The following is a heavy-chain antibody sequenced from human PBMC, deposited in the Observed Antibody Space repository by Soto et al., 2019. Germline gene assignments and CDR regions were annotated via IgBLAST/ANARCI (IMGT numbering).Heavy chain of an antibody. Sequence: QITLKESGPTLVKPTQTLTVACSVSGLSVSTYGAGVAWIRQPPGKALEWLGIIYWDDAKRYSPLLHTRLTITRDTSNIQVVLTLSRVDPVETATYYCAHRSRAHNGYGLFDNWGQGTLVAVSS. CDR1: GLSVSTYGAG. J-gene: IGHJ4*02. V-gene: IGHV2-5*02. CDR3: AHRSRAHNGYGLFDN. CDR2: IYWDDAK. D-gene: IGHD5-12*01.